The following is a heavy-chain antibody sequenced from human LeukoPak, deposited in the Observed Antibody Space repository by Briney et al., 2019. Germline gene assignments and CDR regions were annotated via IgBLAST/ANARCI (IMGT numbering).Heavy chain of an antibody. CDR1: GYSFTSYN. D-gene: IGHD5-24*01. V-gene: IGHV1-46*01. Sequence: GASVKVSCKTSGYSFTSYNLHWVRQAPGQRLEWMGIIKSSGDNTNNAQKFQGRVTMTSDTSTSTVYMELSSLKSEDTAVYYCARVRDGYNDAYDFWGQGTMVTVSS. CDR2: IKSSGDNT. J-gene: IGHJ3*01. CDR3: ARVRDGYNDAYDF.